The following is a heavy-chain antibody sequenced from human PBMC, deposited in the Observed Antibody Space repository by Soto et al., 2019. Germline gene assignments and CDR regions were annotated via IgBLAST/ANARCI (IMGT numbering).Heavy chain of an antibody. J-gene: IGHJ5*02. CDR1: GYTFPSYG. CDR2: ISAYNGNT. V-gene: IGHV1-18*01. D-gene: IGHD2-2*01. CDR3: ARGRDVNSTPCRNWFDP. Sequence: QVQLVQSGGVVKKPGASVKVSCKASGYTFPSYGITGVRQAPGQGLAWLGWISAYNGNTNSAQTFQGRVTMTTDTSTSRAYRELGSLRSDVTANYYCARGRDVNSTPCRNWFDPWGQGTLVTVS.